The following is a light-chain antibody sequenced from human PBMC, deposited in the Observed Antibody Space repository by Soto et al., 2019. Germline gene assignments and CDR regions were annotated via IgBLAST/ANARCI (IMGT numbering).Light chain of an antibody. J-gene: IGKJ2*01. V-gene: IGKV1-39*01. CDR3: QQSLGIPYT. CDR2: AAS. Sequence: DIQMTQSPSALSASVGDRVTITCRASQPISTYLNWYQQKPGKAPKLLIYAASTLQSGVPSRFSGSGSGTDFTLTISSLQPEDFATYYCQQSLGIPYTFGQGTRLEIK. CDR1: QPISTY.